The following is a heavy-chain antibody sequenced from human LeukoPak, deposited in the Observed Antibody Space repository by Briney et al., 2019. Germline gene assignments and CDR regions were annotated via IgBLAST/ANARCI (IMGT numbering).Heavy chain of an antibody. J-gene: IGHJ4*02. CDR3: AVVVVTAMQFDY. V-gene: IGHV4-34*01. CDR2: INHSGST. CDR1: GGSFSGYY. D-gene: IGHD2-21*02. Sequence: PSETLSLTCAVYGGSFSGYYWSWIRQPPGKGLEWIGEINHSGSTNYNPSLKSRVTISVDTSENQFSLKLSSVTAADTAVYYCAVVVVTAMQFDYWGQGTLVTVSS.